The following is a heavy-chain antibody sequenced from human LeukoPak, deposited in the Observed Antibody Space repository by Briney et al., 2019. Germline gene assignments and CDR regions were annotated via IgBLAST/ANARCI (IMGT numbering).Heavy chain of an antibody. CDR3: AREIEVATITPGDRSGFDY. J-gene: IGHJ4*02. V-gene: IGHV4-34*01. D-gene: IGHD5-24*01. Sequence: SETLSLTCAVYGRSFSGYYWSWIRQPPGKGLEWIGEINHSGSTNYNPSLKSRVTISVDTSKNQFSLKLSSVTAADTAVYYCAREIEVATITPGDRSGFDYWGQGTLVTVSS. CDR2: INHSGST. CDR1: GRSFSGYY.